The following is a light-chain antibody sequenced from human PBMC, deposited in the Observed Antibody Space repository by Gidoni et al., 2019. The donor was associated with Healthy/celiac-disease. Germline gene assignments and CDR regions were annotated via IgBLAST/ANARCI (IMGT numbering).Light chain of an antibody. CDR2: AAS. Sequence: AIRMTQSPSSFSASTGDRVTITCRASQGISSYLAWYQQKPGKAPKLMIYAASTLQSGVPSRFSGSGSGTDFTLTISCLQAEDFATYYWQQYYSYLRTFXQXTKVEIK. CDR1: QGISSY. V-gene: IGKV1-8*01. J-gene: IGKJ1*01. CDR3: QQYYSYLRT.